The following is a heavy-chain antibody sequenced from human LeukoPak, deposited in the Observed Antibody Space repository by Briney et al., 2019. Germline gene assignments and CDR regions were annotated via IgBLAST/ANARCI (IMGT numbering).Heavy chain of an antibody. CDR1: GGTFSSYA. Sequence: SVKVSCTASGGTFSSYAISWVRQAPGQGLEWMGGIIPIFGTANYAQKFQGRVTITADESTSTAYMELSSLRSEDTAVYYCETARVIGRRGYSGYDLVRNWFDPWGQGTLVTVSS. J-gene: IGHJ5*02. CDR3: ETARVIGRRGYSGYDLVRNWFDP. D-gene: IGHD5-12*01. V-gene: IGHV1-69*01. CDR2: IIPIFGTA.